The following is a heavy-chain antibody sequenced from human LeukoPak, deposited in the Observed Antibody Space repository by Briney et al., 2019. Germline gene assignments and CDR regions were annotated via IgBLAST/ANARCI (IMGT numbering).Heavy chain of an antibody. V-gene: IGHV3-23*01. CDR1: GFTFSSYG. D-gene: IGHD4-17*01. CDR3: AKQSHDYGGYMDF. CDR2: IRNSGSST. Sequence: SGGSLRLSCAASGFTFSSYGMNWVRQAPGKGLEWVSTIRNSGSSTFYADSVKGRFTTSRDNSKNTLYLQLNSCRADDTALYYCAKQSHDYGGYMDFWGQGTLVTVSS. J-gene: IGHJ4*02.